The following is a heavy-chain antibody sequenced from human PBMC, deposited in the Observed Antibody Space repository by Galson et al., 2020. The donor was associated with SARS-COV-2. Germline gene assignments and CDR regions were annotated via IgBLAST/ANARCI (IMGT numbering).Heavy chain of an antibody. Sequence: GGSLRLSCAASGFIFSRYAMHWVRQAPGKGLEWVAVISDDGFSQYYAESLKGRFTISRDSSTNTLYLQMNSLSAEDTAVYYCAKDRRSAGSHGDYWGQGTLVTVSS. CDR2: ISDDGFSQ. CDR1: GFIFSRYA. D-gene: IGHD2-15*01. V-gene: IGHV3-30*18. CDR3: AKDRRSAGSHGDY. J-gene: IGHJ4*02.